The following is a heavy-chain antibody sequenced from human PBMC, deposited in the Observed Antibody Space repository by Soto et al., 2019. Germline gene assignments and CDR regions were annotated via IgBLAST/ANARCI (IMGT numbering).Heavy chain of an antibody. D-gene: IGHD3-3*01. Sequence: QVQLVESGGGVVQPGRSLRLSCAASGFTFSSYAMHWVRQAPGKGLEWVAVISYDGSNKYYADSVKGRFTISRDNSKNTLYLQMNSLIAEDTAVYYCARPPRRFLEWLYFDYWGQGTLVTVSS. J-gene: IGHJ4*02. V-gene: IGHV3-30-3*01. CDR2: ISYDGSNK. CDR1: GFTFSSYA. CDR3: ARPPRRFLEWLYFDY.